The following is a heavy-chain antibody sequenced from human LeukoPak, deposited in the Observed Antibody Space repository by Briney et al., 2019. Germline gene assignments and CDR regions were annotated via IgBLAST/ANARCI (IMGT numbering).Heavy chain of an antibody. CDR2: IYNSGAKI. Sequence: GGSLRLSCAVSGLTFSTYSMTWVRQGPGKGLEWASSIYNSGAKIFYADSVKGRFTISRDNSKNMLYLQMNSLRVEDTAVYYCAKDVAPDSGWDLDYWGQGTLVTVSS. V-gene: IGHV3-23*01. CDR1: GLTFSTYS. D-gene: IGHD6-19*01. CDR3: AKDVAPDSGWDLDY. J-gene: IGHJ4*02.